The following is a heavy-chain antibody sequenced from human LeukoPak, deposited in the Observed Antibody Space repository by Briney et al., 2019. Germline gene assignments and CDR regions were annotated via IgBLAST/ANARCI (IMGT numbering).Heavy chain of an antibody. CDR2: INPSGGST. D-gene: IGHD3-10*01. Sequence: ASVKVSCKASGYTFTSYYMHWVRQAPGQGLEWMGIINPSGGSTSYAQKFQGRVTMTRDTSASTVYMELSSLRSEDTAVYYCARDGVSWFAVIPALAVNWFDPWGQGTLVTVSS. J-gene: IGHJ5*02. CDR1: GYTFTSYY. V-gene: IGHV1-46*01. CDR3: ARDGVSWFAVIPALAVNWFDP.